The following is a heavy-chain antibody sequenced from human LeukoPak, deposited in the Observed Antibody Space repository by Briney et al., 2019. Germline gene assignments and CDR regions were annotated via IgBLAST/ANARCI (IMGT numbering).Heavy chain of an antibody. J-gene: IGHJ3*02. D-gene: IGHD6-13*01. Sequence: PSETLSLTCTVSGGSISSGTYYWGWIRQPPGKGLEWIASVSYSGNTYYNPSLKSRVTISVDTSKNQFSLKLSSVTAADTAVYCCARPYSSTWIDAFDIWGQGTMVTVSS. CDR1: GGSISSGTYY. V-gene: IGHV4-39*01. CDR2: VSYSGNT. CDR3: ARPYSSTWIDAFDI.